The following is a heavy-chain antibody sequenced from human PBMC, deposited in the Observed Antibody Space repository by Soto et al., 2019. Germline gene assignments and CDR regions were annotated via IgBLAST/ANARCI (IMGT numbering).Heavy chain of an antibody. D-gene: IGHD1-26*01. CDR1: GFSLGTYGVG. CDR3: AHRGGGIVDWYFDL. V-gene: IGHV2-5*02. Sequence: QITLNESGPTLVKPTQTLTLTCTFSGFSLGTYGVGVGWIRQPPGKALEWLALIYWDDDKRYSPSLKSRLTTPQDPSKGQVFLTLTNMDPVDKATYYCAHRGGGIVDWYFDLWGRGTPVIVSS. J-gene: IGHJ2*01. CDR2: IYWDDDK.